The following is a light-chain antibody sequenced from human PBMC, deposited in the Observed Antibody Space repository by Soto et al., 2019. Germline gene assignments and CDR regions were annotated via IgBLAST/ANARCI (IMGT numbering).Light chain of an antibody. J-gene: IGKJ4*01. V-gene: IGKV1-39*01. CDR2: AAS. CDR3: QQCYSSPLT. CDR1: QTISNY. Sequence: IQMTHSPSSLSASLGDIVTITFRASQTISNYLNWYQQQPGKSPKLLIYAASSLQSGVPSRFSGSGSGTDFTLTISSLQPEDFATYYCQQCYSSPLTFGGGTKVDIK.